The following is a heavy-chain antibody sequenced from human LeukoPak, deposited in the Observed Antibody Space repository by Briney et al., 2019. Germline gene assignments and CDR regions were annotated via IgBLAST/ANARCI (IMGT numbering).Heavy chain of an antibody. V-gene: IGHV3-23*01. CDR3: AKGYYDYVWGSYYFDY. D-gene: IGHD3-16*01. J-gene: IGHJ4*02. CDR1: GFTFSSYA. Sequence: GGSLRLSCAASGFTFSSYAMSRVRQAPGKGLEWVSAISGSGGSTYYADPVKGRFTISRDNSRDTLYLQMNSLRTEDTAVYYCAKGYYDYVWGSYYFDYWGQGTLVTVSS. CDR2: ISGSGGST.